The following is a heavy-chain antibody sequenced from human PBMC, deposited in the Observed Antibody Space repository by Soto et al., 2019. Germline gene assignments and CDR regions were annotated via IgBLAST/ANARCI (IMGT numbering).Heavy chain of an antibody. CDR1: GYTFTSYG. CDR3: ARDQIVVVPAALYYYYGMEV. CDR2: ISAYNGNT. Sequence: ASVKVSCKASGYTFTSYGISWVRQAPGQGLEWMGWISAYNGNTNYAQKLQGRVTMTTDTSTSTAYMELRSLRSDDTAVYYCARDQIVVVPAALYYYYGMEVWGQGTTVTVSS. J-gene: IGHJ6*02. D-gene: IGHD2-2*01. V-gene: IGHV1-18*01.